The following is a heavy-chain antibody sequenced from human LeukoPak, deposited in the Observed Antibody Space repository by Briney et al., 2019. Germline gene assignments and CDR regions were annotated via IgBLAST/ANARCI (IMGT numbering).Heavy chain of an antibody. V-gene: IGHV1-69*06. J-gene: IGHJ2*01. CDR3: ARAKVSGYPTYWYLDL. CDR1: GDTFSRYA. Sequence: GASVKVSCKASGDTFSRYALSWVRQAPGQGLEWMGGIFTVFGTTHYAKDLQGRVTITADKSTNTVYMELTSLRSEDTAIYYCARAKVSGYPTYWYLDLWGRGTLVTVSS. D-gene: IGHD3-9*01. CDR2: IFTVFGTT.